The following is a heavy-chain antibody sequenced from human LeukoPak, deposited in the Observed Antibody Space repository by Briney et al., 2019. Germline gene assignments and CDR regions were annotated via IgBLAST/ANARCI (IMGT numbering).Heavy chain of an antibody. Sequence: GGSLRLSCAASGLTVSSNYMSWVRQAPGKGLEWVSVIYSDGTTSYADSVKGRFTISRDNSKNTLFLQMNSLRAEDTAVYYCARAHITGAYCGGDCYYYFDYWGQGTLVTVSS. CDR3: ARAHITGAYCGGDCYYYFDY. D-gene: IGHD2-21*02. V-gene: IGHV3-53*01. CDR1: GLTVSSNY. J-gene: IGHJ4*02. CDR2: IYSDGTT.